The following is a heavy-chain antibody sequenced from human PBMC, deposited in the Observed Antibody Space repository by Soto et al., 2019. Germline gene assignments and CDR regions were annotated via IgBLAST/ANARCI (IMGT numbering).Heavy chain of an antibody. D-gene: IGHD2-2*01. Sequence: QVQLVQSGAEVKKPGASVKVSCKASGYTFTSYGISWVRQAPGQGLEWMGWISAYNGNTNYAQKLQGRVTMTTDTATSTAYMELRSLRPDDTAVYYCARDLVRYCSSTRCFLGVDYWGQGTLVTVSS. J-gene: IGHJ4*02. CDR1: GYTFTSYG. V-gene: IGHV1-18*01. CDR3: ARDLVRYCSSTRCFLGVDY. CDR2: ISAYNGNT.